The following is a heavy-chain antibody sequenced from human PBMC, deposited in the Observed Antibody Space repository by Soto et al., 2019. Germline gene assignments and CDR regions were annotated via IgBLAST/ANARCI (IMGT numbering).Heavy chain of an antibody. CDR1: GFTFSGYG. Sequence: GGSLRLSCAASGFTFSGYGMHWVRQAPGKGLEWVALIWYDGSNKYYADSVKGRFTISRDNSKNTLYLQMNSLRAEDTAVYYCARDRTRSDIVVVPAAIFWFDPWGQGTLVTVSS. D-gene: IGHD2-2*01. J-gene: IGHJ5*02. CDR2: IWYDGSNK. CDR3: ARDRTRSDIVVVPAAIFWFDP. V-gene: IGHV3-33*01.